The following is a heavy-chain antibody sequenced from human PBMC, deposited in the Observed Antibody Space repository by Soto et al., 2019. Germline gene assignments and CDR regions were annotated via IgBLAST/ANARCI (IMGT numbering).Heavy chain of an antibody. D-gene: IGHD1-26*01. Sequence: PGGSLRLSCAASGFSFSTYWVNWVRQAPGKGLEWVANIDHDGGTRGYVASVKGRFTISRDNAKNSLYLQMNSLGVDDTALYYCASDLYSGTSDYWGQGTLVTVSS. CDR3: ASDLYSGTSDY. CDR1: GFSFSTYW. V-gene: IGHV3-7*05. J-gene: IGHJ4*02. CDR2: IDHDGGTR.